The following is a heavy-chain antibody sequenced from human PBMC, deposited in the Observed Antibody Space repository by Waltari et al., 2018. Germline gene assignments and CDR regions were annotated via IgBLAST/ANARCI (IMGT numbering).Heavy chain of an antibody. CDR3: ARTIVKWFGDY. D-gene: IGHD3-10*01. J-gene: IGHJ4*02. CDR2: VESRGGRT. V-gene: IGHV3-23*01. CDR1: GFNFYYYA. Sequence: QVLESGGGLGQPGGSLRLSCAASGFNFYYYAVSWVRQAPGKGREWGATVESRGGRTYLADSVKGRFTISRDNSKNMVFLQIDSLRPDDTAVYYCARTIVKWFGDYWGQGIQVTVSS.